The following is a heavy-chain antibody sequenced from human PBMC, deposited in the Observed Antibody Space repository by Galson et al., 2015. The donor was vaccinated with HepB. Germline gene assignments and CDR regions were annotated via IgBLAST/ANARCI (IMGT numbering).Heavy chain of an antibody. CDR1: GFTFSNAW. J-gene: IGHJ4*02. D-gene: IGHD5-18*01. CDR3: TTNQDTAMVTFDY. V-gene: IGHV3-15*01. CDR2: IKSKTDGGTT. Sequence: SLRLSCAASGFTFSNAWMSWVRQAPGKGLEWVGRIKSKTDGGTTDYAAPVKGRFTISRDDSKNTLYLQMNSLKTEDTAVYYCTTNQDTAMVTFDYWGQGTLVTVSS.